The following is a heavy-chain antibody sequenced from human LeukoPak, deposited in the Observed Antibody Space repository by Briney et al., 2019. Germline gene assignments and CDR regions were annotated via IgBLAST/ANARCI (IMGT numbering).Heavy chain of an antibody. CDR3: AREWRYDREYYFDY. Sequence: SETLSLTCTGSGGSISSYYWSWIRQPAGKGLEWIGRIYTSGSTNYNPSLKSRVTMSVDTSKNQFSLKLSSVTAADTAVYYCAREWRYDREYYFDYWGQGTLVTVSS. D-gene: IGHD3-22*01. J-gene: IGHJ4*02. CDR1: GGSISSYY. CDR2: IYTSGST. V-gene: IGHV4-4*07.